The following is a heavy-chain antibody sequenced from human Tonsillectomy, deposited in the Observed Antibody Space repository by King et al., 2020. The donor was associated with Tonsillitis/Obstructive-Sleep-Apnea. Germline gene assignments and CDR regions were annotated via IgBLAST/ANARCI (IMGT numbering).Heavy chain of an antibody. CDR1: GGSISSSSYY. CDR2: IYYSGGT. Sequence: QLQDSGPGLVKASETLSLTCTVSGGSISSSSYYWGWVRQPPGKGLEWIASIYYSGGTYYNPSLKSQVTISVDTSQNQFSLNLSSVTAADTDVYYCARHPRLGQYYYYYGLDVWGQGTTVTVSS. V-gene: IGHV4-39*01. D-gene: IGHD3-16*01. J-gene: IGHJ6*02. CDR3: ARHPRLGQYYYYYGLDV.